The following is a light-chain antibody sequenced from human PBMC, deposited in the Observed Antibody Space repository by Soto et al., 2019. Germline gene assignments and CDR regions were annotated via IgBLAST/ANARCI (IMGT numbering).Light chain of an antibody. CDR3: QQTYSTPWT. V-gene: IGKV1-39*01. CDR2: AVS. CDR1: QSTSSY. Sequence: DIQMTQSPSSLSASVGDRVTITCRASQSTSSYLNWYQQKPGKAPKLLIYAVSNLQSGVPSRFSGSGSGTDFTLTISTLQPEDFAAYYCQQTYSTPWTFGQGTKVEIK. J-gene: IGKJ1*01.